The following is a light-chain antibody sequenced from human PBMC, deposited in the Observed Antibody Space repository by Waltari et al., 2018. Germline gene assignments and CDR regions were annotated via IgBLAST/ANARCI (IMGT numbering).Light chain of an antibody. J-gene: IGLJ3*02. Sequence: QSALNQPAALSGSPGQSAPIPCTGPSRDPGRSAIVSWYQHPPGKAPKLVISDVSNRPSGVSDRFSGSKSGDTASLTISGLQFEDEADYYCCSYAGDYVWVFGGGTRLTVL. V-gene: IGLV2-23*02. CDR2: DVS. CDR1: SRDPGRSAI. CDR3: CSYAGDYVWV.